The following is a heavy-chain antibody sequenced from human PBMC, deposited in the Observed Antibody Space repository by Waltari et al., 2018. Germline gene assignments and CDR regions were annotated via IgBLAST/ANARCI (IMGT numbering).Heavy chain of an antibody. CDR1: GFTLGDSA. CDR3: TRSITIFGVVINYGMDV. V-gene: IGHV3-49*03. J-gene: IGHJ6*02. CDR2: IRSKAYGGTT. D-gene: IGHD3-3*01. Sequence: EVQLVESGGGLVQPGRSLSLSCTASGFTLGDSAMSWFRQAPGKGLEWVGFIRSKAYGGTTEYAASVKGRFTISRDDSKSIAYLQMNSLKTEDTAVYYCTRSITIFGVVINYGMDVWGQGTTVTVSS.